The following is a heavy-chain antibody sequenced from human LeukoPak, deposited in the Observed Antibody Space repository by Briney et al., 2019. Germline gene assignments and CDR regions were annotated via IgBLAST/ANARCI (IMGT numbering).Heavy chain of an antibody. CDR2: INHSGST. J-gene: IGHJ6*02. V-gene: IGHV4-34*01. CDR1: GGSFSGYY. Sequence: PSETLSLTCAVYGGSFSGYYWSWIRQPPGKGLEWIGEINHSGSTNYNPSLKSRVTISVDTSKNQFSLKLSSVTAADTAVYYCAREIVAATTAVGMDVWGQGTTVTVSS. CDR3: AREIVAATTAVGMDV. D-gene: IGHD2-15*01.